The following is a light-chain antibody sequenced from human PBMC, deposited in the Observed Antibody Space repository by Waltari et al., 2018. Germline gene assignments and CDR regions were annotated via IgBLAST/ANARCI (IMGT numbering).Light chain of an antibody. V-gene: IGKV3-15*01. Sequence: EIVMTQSPATLSVSPGERATISYRASQSVSSNLAWYQQNPGQAPRLLIYGASTRATGIPARFSGSGSGTEFTLTISSLQSEDFAVYYCQQYNNWPLYTFGQGTKLEIK. CDR1: QSVSSN. J-gene: IGKJ2*01. CDR2: GAS. CDR3: QQYNNWPLYT.